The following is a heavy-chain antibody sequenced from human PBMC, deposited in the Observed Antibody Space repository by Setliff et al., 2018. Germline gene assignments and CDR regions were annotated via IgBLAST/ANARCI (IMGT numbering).Heavy chain of an antibody. D-gene: IGHD3-10*01. J-gene: IGHJ4*02. CDR2: TNWNGGST. Sequence: GESLKISCEAYGFTFDDFGMSWVRQAPGKGLEWVSGTNWNGGSTAYADSVKGRFTISRDNAGKALYLQMNAVRAEDTALYFCARATAYYGSRSYYAFDYWGQGTLVTVSS. CDR1: GFTFDDFG. V-gene: IGHV3-20*04. CDR3: ARATAYYGSRSYYAFDY.